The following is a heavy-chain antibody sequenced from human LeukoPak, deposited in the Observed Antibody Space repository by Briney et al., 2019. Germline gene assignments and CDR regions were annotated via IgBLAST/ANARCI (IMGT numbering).Heavy chain of an antibody. J-gene: IGHJ6*03. V-gene: IGHV3-21*01. CDR3: ARAYSERYGLGYYYMDV. CDR1: GFTFSSYS. Sequence: GGSLRLSCAASGFTFSSYSMNWVRQAPGKGLEWVSSISSSSSYIYYADSVKGRFTISRDNAKKSLYLQMNSLRVEDTAVYYCARAYSERYGLGYYYMDVWGKGTTVTVSS. CDR2: ISSSSSYI. D-gene: IGHD1-26*01.